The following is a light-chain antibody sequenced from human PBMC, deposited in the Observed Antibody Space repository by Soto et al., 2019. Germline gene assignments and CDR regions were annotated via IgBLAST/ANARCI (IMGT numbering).Light chain of an antibody. CDR2: EGS. J-gene: IGLJ1*01. V-gene: IGLV2-23*01. Sequence: SVLTHPASVSWSPGQSITISCTGTSSDVGSYNLVSWYQQHPGKVPQLMIYEGSKRPSGVSNRFSGSKSGNTASLTISGLQAEDEADYYCCSYARGSTYVFGTGTKVTVL. CDR1: SSDVGSYNL. CDR3: CSYARGSTYV.